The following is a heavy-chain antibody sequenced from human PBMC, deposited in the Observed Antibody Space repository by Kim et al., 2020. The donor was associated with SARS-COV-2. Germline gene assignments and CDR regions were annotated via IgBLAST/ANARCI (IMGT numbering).Heavy chain of an antibody. D-gene: IGHD3-22*01. CDR3: ARDLEPYDSSGYYYRWFDP. CDR1: GGSISSGGYY. J-gene: IGHJ5*02. Sequence: SETLSLTCTVSGGSISSGGYYWSWIRQHPGKGLEWIGYIYYSGSTYYNPSLKSRVTISVDTSKNQFSLKLSSVTAADTAVYYCARDLEPYDSSGYYYRWFDPWGQGTLVTVSS. CDR2: IYYSGST. V-gene: IGHV4-31*03.